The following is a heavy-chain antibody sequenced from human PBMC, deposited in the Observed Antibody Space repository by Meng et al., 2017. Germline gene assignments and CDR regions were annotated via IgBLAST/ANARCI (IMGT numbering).Heavy chain of an antibody. D-gene: IGHD6-13*01. V-gene: IGHV4-4*02. CDR1: GGSISSSNW. Sequence: GSLRRSFAVSGGSISSSNWWSWVRQPPGKGLEWIGEIYHSGSTNYNPSLKSRVSISVDKSKNQFSLKLSYVTAADTAVYYCAAGYSSSWYNDYWGHGTKVTVSS. CDR2: IYHSGST. J-gene: IGHJ4*01. CDR3: AAGYSSSWYNDY.